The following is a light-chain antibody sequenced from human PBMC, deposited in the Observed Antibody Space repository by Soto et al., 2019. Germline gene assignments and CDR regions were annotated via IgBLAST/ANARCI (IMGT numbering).Light chain of an antibody. CDR3: QQYNSAPLT. Sequence: DIQMTQSPSSLSASVGDRVTITCRASQGISNYLAWYQQKPGKVPKLLICAASTLQSGVPSRFSGSGPGTEFTITISSLQPDDVATYYCQQYNSAPLTFGGGTQVEIK. CDR2: AAS. V-gene: IGKV1-27*01. J-gene: IGKJ4*01. CDR1: QGISNY.